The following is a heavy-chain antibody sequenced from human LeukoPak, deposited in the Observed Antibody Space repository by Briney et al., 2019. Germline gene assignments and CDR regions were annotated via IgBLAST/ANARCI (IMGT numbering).Heavy chain of an antibody. D-gene: IGHD4-23*01. J-gene: IGHJ4*02. CDR1: GFTFRDSA. CDR3: AKDRIYGGNSGIDY. V-gene: IGHV3-23*01. CDR2: ISASGGST. Sequence: GGSLRLSCAASGFTFRDSAMTWVRQAPGKGLEWVSAISASGGSTCYADSVKGRFTFSRDNSKNTLYLQMNSLRAEDTAVYYCAKDRIYGGNSGIDYWGQGTLVTVSS.